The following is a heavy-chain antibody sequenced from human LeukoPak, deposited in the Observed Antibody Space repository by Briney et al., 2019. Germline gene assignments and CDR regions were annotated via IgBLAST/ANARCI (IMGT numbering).Heavy chain of an antibody. J-gene: IGHJ4*02. Sequence: PGGSLRLSCAASGFTFSNYWMTWVRRAPGKGQEWVANIKQDGSEKYYVDSVKGRFTISRDNAKNSLYLQMNSLRAEDTAVYYCARDAYDYGDYGDYWGQGTLVTVSS. CDR3: ARDAYDYGDYGDY. CDR1: GFTFSNYW. V-gene: IGHV3-7*01. CDR2: IKQDGSEK. D-gene: IGHD4-17*01.